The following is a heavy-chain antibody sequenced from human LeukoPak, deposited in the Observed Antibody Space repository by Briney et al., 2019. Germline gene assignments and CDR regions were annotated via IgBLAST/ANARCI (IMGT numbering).Heavy chain of an antibody. CDR3: ARGARIYYYYYMDV. D-gene: IGHD2/OR15-2a*01. CDR2: IYYSGST. CDR1: GGSISSGSYY. J-gene: IGHJ6*03. V-gene: IGHV4-61*10. Sequence: SETLSLTCTVSGGSISSGSYYWSWIRQPAGKGLEWIGYIYYSGSTNYNPSLKSRVTISVDTSKNQFSLKLSSVTAADTAVYYCARGARIYYYYYMDVWGKGTTVTVSS.